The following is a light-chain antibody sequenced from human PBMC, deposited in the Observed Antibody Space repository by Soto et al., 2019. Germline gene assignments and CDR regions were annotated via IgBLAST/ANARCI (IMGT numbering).Light chain of an antibody. CDR1: QSVSSS. V-gene: IGKV3-15*01. CDR3: HQYNNWPWT. Sequence: EIVITQYPATPAVFPRERAPLSCGASQSVSSSLAWYQQKPGQAPRLLIHGASARATGFPARFSGSGSGTEFTLTISSLQSEDFAVYYCHQYNNWPWTFGRGTKVDI. J-gene: IGKJ1*01. CDR2: GAS.